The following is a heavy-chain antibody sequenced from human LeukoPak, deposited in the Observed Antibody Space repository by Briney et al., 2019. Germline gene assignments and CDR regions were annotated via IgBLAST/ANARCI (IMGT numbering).Heavy chain of an antibody. CDR2: ISYDGSNK. J-gene: IGHJ4*02. D-gene: IGHD3-22*01. Sequence: GGSLRLSCAASGFTFSSYAMHWVRQAPGKGLEWVAVISYDGSNKYYADSVKGRFTISRDNSKNTLYLQMNSLRAEDTAVYYCAREPTYYDSSGFLGYFDYWGQGTLVTVSS. V-gene: IGHV3-30*04. CDR3: AREPTYYDSSGFLGYFDY. CDR1: GFTFSSYA.